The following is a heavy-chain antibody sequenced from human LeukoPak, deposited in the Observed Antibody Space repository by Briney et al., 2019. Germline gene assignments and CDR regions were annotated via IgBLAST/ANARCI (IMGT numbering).Heavy chain of an antibody. CDR2: INPNSGGT. CDR1: GYTFTGYY. D-gene: IGHD3-3*01. J-gene: IGHJ4*02. V-gene: IGHV1-2*02. CDR3: ARDIGPLELRFLEWSPFDY. Sequence: ASVKVSCKASGYTFTGYYMHWVRQAPGQGLEWMGWINPNSGGTNYAQKFQGRVTMTRDTSISTAYMELSRLRSDDTAVYYCARDIGPLELRFLEWSPFDYWGQGTLVTVSS.